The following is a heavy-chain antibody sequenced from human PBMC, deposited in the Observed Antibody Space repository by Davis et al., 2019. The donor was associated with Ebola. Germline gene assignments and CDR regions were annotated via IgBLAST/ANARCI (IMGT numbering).Heavy chain of an antibody. CDR1: GYSFITHW. CDR3: TSQGHRGSYLIHDY. CDR2: LPPGTSDI. Sequence: GESLKISCKASGYSFITHWIGWVRQMPGKGLEWMTHLPPGTSDIRYSPSFQGHVTISVDNSISTAYLQWSSLKASDTAMYYCTSQGHRGSYLIHDYWGQGTQVIVSS. J-gene: IGHJ4*02. D-gene: IGHD5-18*01. V-gene: IGHV5-51*01.